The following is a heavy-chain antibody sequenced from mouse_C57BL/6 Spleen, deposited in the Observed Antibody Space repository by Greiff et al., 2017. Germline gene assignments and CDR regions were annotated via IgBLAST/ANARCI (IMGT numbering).Heavy chain of an antibody. Sequence: EVQVVESGGGLVKPGGSLKLSCAASGFTFSSYAMSWVRPTPEKRLEWVATISDGGSYTYYPDNVKGRFTISRDNAKNNLYLQMSHLKSEDTAMYYCARDRSNYVSAMDYWGQGTSVTVSS. CDR1: GFTFSSYA. J-gene: IGHJ4*01. V-gene: IGHV5-4*01. D-gene: IGHD2-5*01. CDR2: ISDGGSYT. CDR3: ARDRSNYVSAMDY.